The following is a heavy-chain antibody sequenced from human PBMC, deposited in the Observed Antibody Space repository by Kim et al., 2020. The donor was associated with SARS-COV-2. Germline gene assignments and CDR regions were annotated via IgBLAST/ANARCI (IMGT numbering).Heavy chain of an antibody. CDR2: RAYDGTKI. J-gene: IGHJ4*01. D-gene: IGHD2-2*01. V-gene: IGHV3-30*04. CDR1: GFTVGDSS. Sequence: GGSLRLSCTASGFTVGDSSMHWVRQTPGKGLEWVAGRAYDGTKIYYADSVKGRFFLSRDNSKNTLYLVLNSLTSEDTAVYYCAKDAATCICCSCHSFDY. CDR3: AKDAATCICCSCHSFDY.